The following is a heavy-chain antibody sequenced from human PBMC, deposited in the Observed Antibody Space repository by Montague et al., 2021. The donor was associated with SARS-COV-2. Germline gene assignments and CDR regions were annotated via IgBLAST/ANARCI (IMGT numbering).Heavy chain of an antibody. D-gene: IGHD4-23*01. CDR3: ARIAGRSETTVVTPVVDYGMDV. V-gene: IGHV2-70*01. Sequence: VKPTQTLTLTCTFSGFSLSTSGMCVSWIRQPPGKALEWVAVIDWDDDKYYNTSLKTRLTISKDTSKNQVVLTMTNMDPVDTATYYCARIAGRSETTVVTPVVDYGMDVWGQGTTVTVSS. CDR2: IDWDDDK. CDR1: GFSLSTSGMC. J-gene: IGHJ6*02.